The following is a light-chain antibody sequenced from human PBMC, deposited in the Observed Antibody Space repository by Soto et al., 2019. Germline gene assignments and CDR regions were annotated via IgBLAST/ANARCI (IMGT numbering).Light chain of an antibody. Sequence: DIQMTQSPSVLSASAGDRVTITCRASQSVSSWLAWYQQKPGKAPKLLIYKASSLQSGVPSRFSGSESGTEFTLTISSLQPDDFATYYCQQYSGYSLTFGGGTKVEIK. CDR1: QSVSSW. CDR3: QQYSGYSLT. V-gene: IGKV1-5*03. J-gene: IGKJ4*01. CDR2: KAS.